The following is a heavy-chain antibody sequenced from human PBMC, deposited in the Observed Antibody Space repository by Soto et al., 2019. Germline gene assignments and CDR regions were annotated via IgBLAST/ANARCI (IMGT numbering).Heavy chain of an antibody. D-gene: IGHD6-19*01. Sequence: GGSLRLSCAASGFTFSSYAMSWVRQAPGKGLEWVSAISGSGGSTYYADSVKGRFTISRDNSKNTLYLQMNSLRAEDTAVYYCAKKRDAIAVAGTDGGFDYWGQGTLVTVSS. V-gene: IGHV3-23*01. J-gene: IGHJ4*02. CDR3: AKKRDAIAVAGTDGGFDY. CDR2: ISGSGGST. CDR1: GFTFSSYA.